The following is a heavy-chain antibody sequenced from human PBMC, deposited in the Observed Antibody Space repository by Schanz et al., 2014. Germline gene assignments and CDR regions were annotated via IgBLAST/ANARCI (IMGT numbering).Heavy chain of an antibody. V-gene: IGHV3-21*01. J-gene: IGHJ6*02. CDR2: ISSSSSYI. CDR3: ARGAAARPRYYYYYGMDV. Sequence: EVQLVESGGGLVKPGGSLTLSCAASGFTFSSYSMNWVRQAPGKGLEWVSSISSSSSYIYYADSVKGRFTISRDNAKNSLYLKMNRLRAEDTAVYYGARGAAARPRYYYYYGMDVWGQGATVTVSS. CDR1: GFTFSSYS. D-gene: IGHD6-6*01.